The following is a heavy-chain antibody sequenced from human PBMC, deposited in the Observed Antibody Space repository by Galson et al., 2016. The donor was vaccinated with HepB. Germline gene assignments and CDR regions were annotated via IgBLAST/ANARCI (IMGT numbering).Heavy chain of an antibody. D-gene: IGHD4-17*01. Sequence: SLRLSCAASGFTLSPYGMHWVRQAPGKGLEWVAVIWFDGINKYYADSVKGRFTISRDTSKNTLYLQMNSLRAEDTAIYYCARDTGEDHGDQYYFDNWGQGTLVTVSS. J-gene: IGHJ4*02. CDR2: IWFDGINK. CDR3: ARDTGEDHGDQYYFDN. V-gene: IGHV3-33*01. CDR1: GFTLSPYG.